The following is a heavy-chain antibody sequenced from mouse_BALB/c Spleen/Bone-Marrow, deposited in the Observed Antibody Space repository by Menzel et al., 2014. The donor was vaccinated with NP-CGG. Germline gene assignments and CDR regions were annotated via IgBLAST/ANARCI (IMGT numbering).Heavy chain of an antibody. J-gene: IGHJ3*01. CDR1: GFTFSNCG. CDR3: ARHAYYDQTEVSFVY. V-gene: IGHV5-9-2*01. Sequence: EVQLQQSGGGLVKSGGSLKLSCAASGFTFSNCGMSWVRQTPEKRLEWVATISGGGSYTFYSDSVRGRFTISRDNAKNNLYLQLSSLRSEDTALYYCARHAYYDQTEVSFVYWGQGTLVTVSA. CDR2: ISGGGSYT. D-gene: IGHD2-4*01.